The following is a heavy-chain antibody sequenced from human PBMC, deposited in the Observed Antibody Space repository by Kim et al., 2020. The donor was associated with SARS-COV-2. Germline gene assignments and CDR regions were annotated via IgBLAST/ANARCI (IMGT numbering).Heavy chain of an antibody. CDR1: GDTFSSYA. V-gene: IGHV1-69*13. Sequence: SVKVSCKASGDTFSSYAISWVRQAPGQGLEWMGGIIPIFGTANYAQKFQGRVTITADASTSTAYMELSSLRSEDTAVYYCARDPSSSSWYHYWGQGTLVTVSS. CDR3: ARDPSSSSWYHY. D-gene: IGHD6-13*01. CDR2: IIPIFGTA. J-gene: IGHJ4*02.